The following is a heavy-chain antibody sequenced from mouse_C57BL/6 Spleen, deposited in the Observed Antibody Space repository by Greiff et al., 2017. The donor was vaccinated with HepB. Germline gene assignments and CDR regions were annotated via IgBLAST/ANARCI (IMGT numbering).Heavy chain of an antibody. J-gene: IGHJ3*01. CDR1: GYTFTDYY. D-gene: IGHD2-4*01. Sequence: QVQLKQSGAELVRPGASVKLSCKASGYTFTDYYINWVKQRPGQGLEWIARIYPGSGNTYYNEKFKGKATLTAEKSSSTAYMQLSSLTSEDSAGYFCARMKAYYDYEFAYWGQGTLVTVSA. CDR3: ARMKAYYDYEFAY. CDR2: IYPGSGNT. V-gene: IGHV1-76*01.